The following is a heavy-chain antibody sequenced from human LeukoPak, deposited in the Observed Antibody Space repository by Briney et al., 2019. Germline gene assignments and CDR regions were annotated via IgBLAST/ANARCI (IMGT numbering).Heavy chain of an antibody. CDR3: ARDRVVVPAAFDY. J-gene: IGHJ4*02. Sequence: ASVKVTCKASGYIFTAYYIHWMRQSTGQALDSRGWINPMSGGTSYAQKFQGMVTMTRDTSISTAYMELSRLRSDDTAVYYCARDRVVVPAAFDYWGQGTLVTVSS. V-gene: IGHV1-2*02. D-gene: IGHD2-2*01. CDR2: INPMSGGT. CDR1: GYIFTAYY.